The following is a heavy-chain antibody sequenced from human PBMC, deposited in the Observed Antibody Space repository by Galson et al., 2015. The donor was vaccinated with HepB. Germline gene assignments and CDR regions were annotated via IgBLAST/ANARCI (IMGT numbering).Heavy chain of an antibody. V-gene: IGHV3-9*01. CDR2: ISWNSGSI. J-gene: IGHJ3*02. CDR3: AKGWSSSWYFAFDI. CDR1: GFTFDDYA. D-gene: IGHD6-13*01. Sequence: SLRLSCAASGFTFDDYAMHWVRQAPGKSLEWVSGISWNSGSIGYADSVKGRFTISRDNAKNSLYLQMNSLRAEDTALYYCAKGWSSSWYFAFDIWGQGTMVTVSS.